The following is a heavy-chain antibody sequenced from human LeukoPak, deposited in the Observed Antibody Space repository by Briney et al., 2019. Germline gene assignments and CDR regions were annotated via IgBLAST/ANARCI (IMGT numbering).Heavy chain of an antibody. CDR2: VDPRTGDS. CDR1: GYTFTDLY. V-gene: IGHV1-2*02. Sequence: GASVKVSCKASGYTFTDLYIHWVQQAPGQGLESMGWVDPRTGDSSIVEKFRGRVTMTRDTSISTVYMELSRLRSDDTAVYYCARPIRGSYVEDVFDIWGQGTMVTVSA. CDR3: ARPIRGSYVEDVFDI. D-gene: IGHD1-26*01. J-gene: IGHJ3*02.